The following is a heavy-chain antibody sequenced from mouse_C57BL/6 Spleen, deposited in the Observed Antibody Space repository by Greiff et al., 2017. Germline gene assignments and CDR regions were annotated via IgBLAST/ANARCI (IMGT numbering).Heavy chain of an antibody. CDR3: ARNLRGYGSSYGYFDV. D-gene: IGHD1-1*01. Sequence: VQLQQSGPELVKPGASVKISCKASGYSFTGYYLNWVKQSPEKSLEWIGEINPSTGGTTYNQKFNAKATLTVDKSSRTAYMQLKSLTSEDSAVYYCARNLRGYGSSYGYFDVWGTGTTVTVAS. CDR1: GYSFTGYY. V-gene: IGHV1-42*01. CDR2: INPSTGGT. J-gene: IGHJ1*03.